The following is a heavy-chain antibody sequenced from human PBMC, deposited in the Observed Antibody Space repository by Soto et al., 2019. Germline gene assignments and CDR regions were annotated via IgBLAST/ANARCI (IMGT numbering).Heavy chain of an antibody. J-gene: IGHJ4*02. V-gene: IGHV3-9*01. Sequence: EVQLVESGGGLVQPGRSLRLSCAASGFTFDDYAVHWVRQAPGKGLEWVSGISWNSGSIGYADSVKGRFTISRDNAKNSLYLQMNSLRAEDTALYYCAKDPTPDSIAAAGTPDYWGQGTLVTVSS. CDR2: ISWNSGSI. CDR3: AKDPTPDSIAAAGTPDY. D-gene: IGHD6-13*01. CDR1: GFTFDDYA.